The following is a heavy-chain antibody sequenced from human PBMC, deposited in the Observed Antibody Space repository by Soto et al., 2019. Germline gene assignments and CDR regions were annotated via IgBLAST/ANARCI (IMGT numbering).Heavy chain of an antibody. Sequence: QITLNESGPTQVKPRQTLTLTCTFSGFSLTTSGVGVGWIRQSPGKAPEWLALIYWDDDKRYSPSLKSRLTITKDTSKNQVVLTMADLDPADIATYYCAHRVLRTVFGLVTTTAIYFDFWGQGTPVAVS. J-gene: IGHJ4*02. CDR1: GFSLTTSGVG. CDR3: AHRVLRTVFGLVTTTAIYFDF. D-gene: IGHD3-3*01. CDR2: IYWDDDK. V-gene: IGHV2-5*02.